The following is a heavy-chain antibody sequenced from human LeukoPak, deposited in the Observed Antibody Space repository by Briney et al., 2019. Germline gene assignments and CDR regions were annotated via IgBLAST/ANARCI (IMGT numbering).Heavy chain of an antibody. CDR1: GFTVSSNY. CDR2: IYSGGDT. CDR3: ARDRVGSSWLTDAFDI. V-gene: IGHV3-66*01. J-gene: IGHJ3*02. D-gene: IGHD6-13*01. Sequence: GGSLRLSCAASGFTVSSNYMSWVRQAPGKGLEWVSVIYSGGDTYYADSVKGRFTISRDNSKNTLYLQMNSLRAEDTAVYYCARDRVGSSWLTDAFDIWGQGTMVTVSS.